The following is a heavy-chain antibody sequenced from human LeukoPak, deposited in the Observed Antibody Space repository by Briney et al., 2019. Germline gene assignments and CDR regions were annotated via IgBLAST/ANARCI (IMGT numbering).Heavy chain of an antibody. Sequence: WVRQAPGKGLEWIGSIYYSGSTYYNPSLKSRVTISVDTSKNQFSLKLSSVTAADTAVYYCARLSREQWLVRGYFDLWGRGTLVTVSS. CDR2: IYYSGST. CDR3: ARLSREQWLVRGYFDL. D-gene: IGHD6-19*01. V-gene: IGHV4-39*01. J-gene: IGHJ2*01.